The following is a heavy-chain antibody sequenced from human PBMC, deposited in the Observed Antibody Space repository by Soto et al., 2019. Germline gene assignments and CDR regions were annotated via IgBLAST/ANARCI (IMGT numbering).Heavy chain of an antibody. CDR2: ISWNSGSI. J-gene: IGHJ4*02. CDR3: AKGGQRGYSYGFDY. V-gene: IGHV3-9*01. CDR1: GCTFDDYA. Sequence: GGSLRLSCAASGCTFDDYAMHWVRQAPGKGLEWVSGISWNSGSIGYADSVKGRFTISRDNAKNSLYLQMNSLRAEDTALYYCAKGGQRGYSYGFDYWGQGTLVTVSS. D-gene: IGHD5-18*01.